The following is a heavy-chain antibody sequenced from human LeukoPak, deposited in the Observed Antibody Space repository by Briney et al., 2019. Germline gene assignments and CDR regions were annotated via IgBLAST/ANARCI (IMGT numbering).Heavy chain of an antibody. CDR2: ISGSANTI. Sequence: GGSLRLSCAAAGFPFSDYYMSWIRQAPGKGLEWVSHISGSANTIYNADSVKGRFTISRDNAKNSLFLQMNSLGAEDTAVYYCARGRDQVWLPTFDYWGQGTLVTVSS. V-gene: IGHV3-11*01. J-gene: IGHJ4*02. CDR3: ARGRDQVWLPTFDY. D-gene: IGHD5-12*01. CDR1: GFPFSDYY.